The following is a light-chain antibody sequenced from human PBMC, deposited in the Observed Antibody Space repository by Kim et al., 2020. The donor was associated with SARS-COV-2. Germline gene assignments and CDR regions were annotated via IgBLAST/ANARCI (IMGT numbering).Light chain of an antibody. CDR3: QHYGTSPFT. CDR1: QTISHNY. V-gene: IGKV3-20*01. J-gene: IGKJ5*01. CDR2: GAS. Sequence: LSPGERVTLSCRASQTISHNYLAWYQQKPGQAPRLLIYGASSRATGVPDRFSGSGSGTDFTLTISRLEPEDFAVYYCQHYGTSPFTFGQGTRLEIK.